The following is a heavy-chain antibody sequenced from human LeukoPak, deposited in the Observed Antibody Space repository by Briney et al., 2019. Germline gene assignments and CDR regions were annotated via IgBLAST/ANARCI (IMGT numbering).Heavy chain of an antibody. CDR1: GFTFRDRY. D-gene: IGHD1-14*01. Sequence: PGGSLRLSCAASGFTFRDRYMGWVRQAPGKGLAWVSYISSSSHYTNYEASVRGRFIISRDNSRDSLYLQMNSLRVEDTAIYYCVTETTEGAKDYWGQGTLVTVSS. V-gene: IGHV3-11*05. CDR3: VTETTEGAKDY. CDR2: ISSSSHYT. J-gene: IGHJ4*02.